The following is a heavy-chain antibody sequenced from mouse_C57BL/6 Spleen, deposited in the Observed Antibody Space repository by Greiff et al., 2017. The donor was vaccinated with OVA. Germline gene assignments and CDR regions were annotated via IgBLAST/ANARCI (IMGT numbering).Heavy chain of an antibody. V-gene: IGHV1-63*01. J-gene: IGHJ4*01. CDR1: GYTFTNYW. CDR3: ARRGGDYAMDY. CDR2: IYPGGGYT. Sequence: QVQLQQSGAELVRPGTSVKMSCKASGYTFTNYWIGWAKQRPGHGLEWIGDIYPGGGYTNYNEKFKGKATLTADKSSSTAYMQFSSLTSEDSAIDYCARRGGDYAMDYWGQGTSVTVSS.